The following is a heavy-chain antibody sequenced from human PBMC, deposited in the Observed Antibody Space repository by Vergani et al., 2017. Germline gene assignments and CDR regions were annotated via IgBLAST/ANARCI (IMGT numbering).Heavy chain of an antibody. CDR1: GGTFSSYA. CDR2: IIPILGIA. Sequence: QVQLVQSGAEVKKPGSSVKVSCKASGGTFSSYAISWVRQAPGQGLEWMGRIIPILGIANYAQKFQGRVTITADKSTSTAYMELSSLRSEDTAVYYCARVPHDSSGYYREDAFDIWGQGTMVTVSS. CDR3: ARVPHDSSGYYREDAFDI. V-gene: IGHV1-69*04. J-gene: IGHJ3*02. D-gene: IGHD3-22*01.